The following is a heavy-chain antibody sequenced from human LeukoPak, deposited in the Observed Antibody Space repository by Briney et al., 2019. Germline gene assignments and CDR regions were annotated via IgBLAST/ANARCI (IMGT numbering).Heavy chain of an antibody. D-gene: IGHD1-26*01. CDR3: ARASSGSFDY. V-gene: IGHV3-74*01. J-gene: IGHJ4*02. CDR1: GFTFSNDW. Sequence: GGSLRLSCAASGFTFSNDWMHWVRQTPGKGLVWVSRINSDGSTTSYADSVKGRFTISRDNAKNTLYLQMNSLRAEDTAVYYCARASSGSFDYWGQGTLVTVSS. CDR2: INSDGSTT.